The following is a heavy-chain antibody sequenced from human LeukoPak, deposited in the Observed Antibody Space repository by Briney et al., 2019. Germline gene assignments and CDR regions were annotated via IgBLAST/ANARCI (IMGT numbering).Heavy chain of an antibody. D-gene: IGHD3-9*01. Sequence: GASVKVSCKAAGGTFSSYAISWVRQAPGQGLEWMGRIIPILGIANYAQKFQGRVTITADKSTSTAYMELSSLRSEDTAVYYSARDYDILTGLIVGFDPWGQGTLVTVSS. CDR3: ARDYDILTGLIVGFDP. J-gene: IGHJ5*02. CDR1: GGTFSSYA. V-gene: IGHV1-69*04. CDR2: IIPILGIA.